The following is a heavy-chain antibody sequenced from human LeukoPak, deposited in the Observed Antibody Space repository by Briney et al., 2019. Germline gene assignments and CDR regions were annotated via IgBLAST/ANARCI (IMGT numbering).Heavy chain of an antibody. CDR1: GFTFSSYS. Sequence: PGGSLRLSCAASGFTFSSYSVHWVRQAPGKGLEWVAVIPYDGSNEDYADSVKGRFTISRDNSKNTLYLQMSSLRAEDTAVYYCARDRSDYSIKYYYYYGMDVWGQGTSVTVSS. J-gene: IGHJ6*02. CDR2: IPYDGSNE. V-gene: IGHV3-30-3*01. CDR3: ARDRSDYSIKYYYYYGMDV. D-gene: IGHD3-16*01.